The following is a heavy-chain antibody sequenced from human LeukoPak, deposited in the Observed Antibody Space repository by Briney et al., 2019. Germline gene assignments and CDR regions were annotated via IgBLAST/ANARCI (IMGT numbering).Heavy chain of an antibody. CDR3: ARDIAQQLANDAFDI. J-gene: IGHJ3*02. CDR1: GYTFTGHY. V-gene: IGHV1-2*02. D-gene: IGHD6-13*01. Sequence: GASVKVSCKASGYTFTGHYMHWVRQAPGQGLEWMGWINPNNGVTTYAQKFQGRVTMTRDTGISTTYLELRGLRSDDTAVYYCARDIAQQLANDAFDIWGQGTMVTVSS. CDR2: INPNNGVT.